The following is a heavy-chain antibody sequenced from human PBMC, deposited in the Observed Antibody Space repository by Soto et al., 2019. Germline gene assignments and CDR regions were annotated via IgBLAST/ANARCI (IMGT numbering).Heavy chain of an antibody. J-gene: IGHJ6*03. CDR1: GFTFSSDA. CDR2: ISSNGIGT. Sequence: EVQLVESGGGLAQPGGSLRLSCAASGFTFSSDAMDWVRQAPGKGLEYVSGISSNGIGTYYASSVTGRFTISRDNSRDTVYLQMGSLRPEDMAVYYCARRARAVYYYMDVWGKGTTVTVS. D-gene: IGHD6-6*01. CDR3: ARRARAVYYYMDV. V-gene: IGHV3-64*01.